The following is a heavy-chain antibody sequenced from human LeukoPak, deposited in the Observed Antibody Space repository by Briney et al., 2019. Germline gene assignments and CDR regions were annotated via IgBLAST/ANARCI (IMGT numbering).Heavy chain of an antibody. CDR1: GGTFSSYA. V-gene: IGHV1-69*13. CDR2: ITPIFGTA. Sequence: SVKVSCKASGGTFSSYAISWVRQAPGQGLEWMGAITPIFGTANSEKFQGRVTITADESTSTAYMELSSLRSEDTAVYYCAIQNYYDSSGYFSYWGQGTLVTVSS. J-gene: IGHJ4*02. CDR3: AIQNYYDSSGYFSY. D-gene: IGHD3-22*01.